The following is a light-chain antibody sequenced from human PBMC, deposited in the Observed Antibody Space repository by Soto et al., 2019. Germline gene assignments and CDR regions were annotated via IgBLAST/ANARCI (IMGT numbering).Light chain of an antibody. J-gene: IGKJ1*01. CDR1: QSVSSSY. CDR3: QQYGSSPMT. Sequence: EIVLTQSPGTLSLSPGERATLSCRASQSVSSSYLAWYQQKPGQAPRLFIYGASSSATGSPDRFSGSGSGTDFTLTISRLEPEDFAVYYCQQYGSSPMTFGQGTNVEIK. CDR2: GAS. V-gene: IGKV3-20*01.